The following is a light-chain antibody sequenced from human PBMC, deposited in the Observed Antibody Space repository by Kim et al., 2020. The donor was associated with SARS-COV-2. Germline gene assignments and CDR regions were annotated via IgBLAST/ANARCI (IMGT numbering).Light chain of an antibody. CDR2: DAS. CDR1: QSVSSY. J-gene: IGKJ4*01. V-gene: IGKV3-11*01. CDR3: QQRSRT. Sequence: EIVLTQSPATLSLSPGERATLSCRASQSVSSYLAWCQQKPGQAPRLLIYDASNRATGIPARFSGSGSGTDFTLTISSLEPEDFAVYYCQQRSRTFGGGTKVEIK.